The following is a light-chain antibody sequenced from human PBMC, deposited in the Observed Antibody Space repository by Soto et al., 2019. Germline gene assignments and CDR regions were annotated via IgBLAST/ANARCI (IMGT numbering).Light chain of an antibody. V-gene: IGKV4-1*01. CDR3: QQYYSTPTWT. J-gene: IGKJ1*01. CDR1: QNILLSSNNKNY. CDR2: WAS. Sequence: DIVLTQSPDSLAVSLGERATINCKSSQNILLSSNNKNYLAWYQQKPGQPPKLLIYWASTRESGVPDRFSGSGSGTDFTLTIISLQAEDVAVYYCQQYYSTPTWTFGQGTKVEIK.